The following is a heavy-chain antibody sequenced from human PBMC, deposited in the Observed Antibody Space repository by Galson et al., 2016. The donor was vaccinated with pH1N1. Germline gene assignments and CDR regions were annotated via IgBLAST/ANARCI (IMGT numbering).Heavy chain of an antibody. CDR3: VKLDSSGYYYGRFDS. V-gene: IGHV3-23*01. CDR1: GFTFNIFA. CDR2: ISASGANT. J-gene: IGHJ4*02. Sequence: SLRLSCAASGFTFNIFAMSWVRQAPGKGPEWVSSISASGANTNYADPVKGRFTISRDNSKNTLYLQTNSLRAEDTAIYYCVKLDSSGYYYGRFDSWGQGTLVTVS. D-gene: IGHD3-22*01.